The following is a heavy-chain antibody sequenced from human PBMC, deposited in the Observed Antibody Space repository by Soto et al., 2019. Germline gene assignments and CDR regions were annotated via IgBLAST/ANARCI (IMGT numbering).Heavy chain of an antibody. CDR1: GKSFSGHY. J-gene: IGHJ4*02. Sequence: SETLSLTGAVHGKSFSGHYWSWIRQFPGKGLEWIGEGHQRGSNKYTPSIKSRVTISVDQSKKLVSLKVTSVTAADTAIYLCARAMFEDSGWHKFDHWGQGIRVTVSS. V-gene: IGHV4-34*01. CDR3: ARAMFEDSGWHKFDH. CDR2: GHQRGSN. D-gene: IGHD6-19*01.